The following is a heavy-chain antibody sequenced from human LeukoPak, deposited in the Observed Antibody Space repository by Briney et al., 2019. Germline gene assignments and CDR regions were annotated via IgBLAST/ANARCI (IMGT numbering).Heavy chain of an antibody. CDR1: GYTFTSYG. D-gene: IGHD6-6*01. Sequence: SVKVSCKASGYTFTSYGISWVRQAPGQGLEWMGGIIPIFGTANYAQKFQGRVTITADKSTSTAYMELSSLRSEDTAVYYCARTIAARPGQLKGYWGQGTLVTVS. CDR2: IIPIFGTA. CDR3: ARTIAARPGQLKGY. J-gene: IGHJ4*02. V-gene: IGHV1-69*06.